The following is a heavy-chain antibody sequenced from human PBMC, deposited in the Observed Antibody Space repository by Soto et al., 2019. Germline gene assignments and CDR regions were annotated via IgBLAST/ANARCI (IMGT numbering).Heavy chain of an antibody. CDR3: ARGRHSLFDY. V-gene: IGHV3-33*01. Sequence: QVQLVESGGGVVQPGGSLRLSCAASGFTFSNYGMHWVRQAPGKGLEWVAVIWYDGNNKYFANSVKGRFTISRDNSNNTVYVQMTSLRAEDTAVYCCARGRHSLFDYWGQGTLVSVSS. J-gene: IGHJ4*02. CDR1: GFTFSNYG. D-gene: IGHD2-21*01. CDR2: IWYDGNNK.